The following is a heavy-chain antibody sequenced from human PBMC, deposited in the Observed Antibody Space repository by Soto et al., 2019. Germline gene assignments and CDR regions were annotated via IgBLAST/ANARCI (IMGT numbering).Heavy chain of an antibody. Sequence: GGSLRLSCAASGFTFSSYAMSWVRQAPGKGLEWVSAISGSGGNTYYADSVKGRFTISRDNSKNTLYLQMNSLRAEDTAVYYCAKGTWDSSGWPYNYYYYGMYXWGQGTTVTVS. CDR1: GFTFSSYA. J-gene: IGHJ6*02. V-gene: IGHV3-23*01. CDR2: ISGSGGNT. D-gene: IGHD6-19*01. CDR3: AKGTWDSSGWPYNYYYYGMYX.